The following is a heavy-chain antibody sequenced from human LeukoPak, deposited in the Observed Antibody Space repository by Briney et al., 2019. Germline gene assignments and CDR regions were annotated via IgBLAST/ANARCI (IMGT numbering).Heavy chain of an antibody. CDR1: GGSISSYY. CDR3: ARSGTVTTLDY. D-gene: IGHD4-17*01. V-gene: IGHV4-4*07. CDR2: IYTSGST. J-gene: IGHJ4*02. Sequence: SETLSLTCSVSGGSISSYYWSWIRQPAGKGLEWIGRIYTSGSTNYNPSLKSRVTMSVDTSKNQFSLKLSSVAVADTAVYYCARSGTVTTLDYWGQGTLVTVSS.